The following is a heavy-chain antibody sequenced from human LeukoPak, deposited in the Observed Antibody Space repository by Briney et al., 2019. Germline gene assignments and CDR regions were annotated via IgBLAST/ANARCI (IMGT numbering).Heavy chain of an antibody. CDR1: GFTFSSYS. V-gene: IGHV3-48*01. CDR2: ISSSSSTI. J-gene: IGHJ4*02. CDR3: ARDGGDSSGYWFDY. Sequence: GGSLRLSCAASGFTFSSYSMNWVRQAPEKGLEWVSYISSSSSTIYYADSVKGRFTISRDNAKNSLYLQMNSLRAEDTAVYYCARDGGDSSGYWFDYWGQGTLVTVSS. D-gene: IGHD3-22*01.